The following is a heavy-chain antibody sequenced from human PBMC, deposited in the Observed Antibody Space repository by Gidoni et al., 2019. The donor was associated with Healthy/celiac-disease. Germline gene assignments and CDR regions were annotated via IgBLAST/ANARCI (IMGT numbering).Heavy chain of an antibody. J-gene: IGHJ4*02. Sequence: EVQLVESGGGLVKPGGSLRLSCAASGFTFSSYCMNWVRQAPGKGLEWVSSISSSSSYIYYADSVKGRFNISRDNAKNSLYLQMNSLRAEDTAVYYCARGTGGRIVGATASFDYWGQGTLVTVSS. D-gene: IGHD1-26*01. CDR2: ISSSSSYI. CDR3: ARGTGGRIVGATASFDY. V-gene: IGHV3-21*01. CDR1: GFTFSSYC.